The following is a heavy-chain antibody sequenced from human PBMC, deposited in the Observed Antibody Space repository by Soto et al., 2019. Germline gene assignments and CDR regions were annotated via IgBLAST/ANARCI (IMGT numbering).Heavy chain of an antibody. CDR1: GGTFSSYA. CDR2: IIPIFGTA. CDR3: AWWAVADPGAGYYYYGMDV. V-gene: IGHV1-69*13. Sequence: GASVKVSCKASGGTFSSYAISWVRQAPGQGLEWMGGIIPIFGTANYAQKFQGRVTITADESTSTAYMELSSLRSEDTGVYYCAWWAVADPGAGYYYYGMDVWGQGTTVTVSS. J-gene: IGHJ6*02. D-gene: IGHD6-19*01.